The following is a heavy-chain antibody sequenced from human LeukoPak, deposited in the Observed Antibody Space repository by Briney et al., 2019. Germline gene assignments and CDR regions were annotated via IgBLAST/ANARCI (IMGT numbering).Heavy chain of an antibody. CDR1: GFTFSSYA. J-gene: IGHJ5*02. CDR2: IRDSGET. V-gene: IGHV3-23*01. D-gene: IGHD4-17*01. Sequence: GGSLRLSCAASGFTFSSYAMSWVRQAPGKGLEWVSLIRDSGETFYADSVKGRFTISRDNSKNTMYLQMNRLRVEDTAVYFCARDRAVTQDWVEFDPCGQGTLVTVSS. CDR3: ARDRAVTQDWVEFDP.